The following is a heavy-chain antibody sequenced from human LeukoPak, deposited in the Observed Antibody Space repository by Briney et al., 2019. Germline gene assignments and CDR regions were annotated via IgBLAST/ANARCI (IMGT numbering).Heavy chain of an antibody. V-gene: IGHV4-38-2*02. J-gene: IGHJ4*02. CDR1: GYSINSVYY. CDR3: AREDDFWGGRAPLFDY. Sequence: SETLSLTCTVSGYSINSVYYWGWIRQPPVKGLEWIGSIYHSGSTYYNPSLQSRVTISVDTSKNHFSLKLTYVTAADTAVYYWAREDDFWGGRAPLFDYWGQGTLVTVSS. CDR2: IYHSGST. D-gene: IGHD3-3*01.